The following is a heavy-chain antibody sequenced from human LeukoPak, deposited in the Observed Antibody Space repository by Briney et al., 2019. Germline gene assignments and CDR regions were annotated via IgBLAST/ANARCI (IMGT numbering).Heavy chain of an antibody. CDR3: ARDIAVAGTVDY. CDR1: GVTVSSNY. V-gene: IGHV3-53*01. Sequence: PGGSLRLSCAASGVTVSSNYMSWVRQAPGKGLEWVSVIYSGGSTYYADSVKGRLTISRDNSKNTLYLQMNSLRAEDTAVHYCARDIAVAGTVDYWGQGTLVTVSS. D-gene: IGHD6-19*01. J-gene: IGHJ4*02. CDR2: IYSGGST.